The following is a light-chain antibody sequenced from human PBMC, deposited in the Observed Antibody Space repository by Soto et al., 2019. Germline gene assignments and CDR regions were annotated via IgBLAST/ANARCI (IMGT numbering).Light chain of an antibody. CDR2: AAS. CDR3: QQANSFPRT. V-gene: IGKV1-12*01. Sequence: IQMTPAPSSVSASVGGRVTITCRASQGISSWLAWYPQKPGEAPKLLIYAASSLQSGVPSRFSGSGSGTDFTLTISSLQSEDFATYYCQQANSFPRTFGQGTKVDI. CDR1: QGISSW. J-gene: IGKJ1*01.